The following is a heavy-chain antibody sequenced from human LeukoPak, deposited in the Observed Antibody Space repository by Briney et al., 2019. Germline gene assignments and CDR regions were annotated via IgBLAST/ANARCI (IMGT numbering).Heavy chain of an antibody. Sequence: AGGSLRLSCAASGFTFSSYGMHWVRQAPGKGLEWVAVIWYDGSNKYYADSVKGRFTISRDNSKNTLYLQMNSLRAEDTAVYYCARDQGSTSDWLDYWGQGTLVTVSS. D-gene: IGHD2-2*01. V-gene: IGHV3-33*01. J-gene: IGHJ4*02. CDR2: IWYDGSNK. CDR3: ARDQGSTSDWLDY. CDR1: GFTFSSYG.